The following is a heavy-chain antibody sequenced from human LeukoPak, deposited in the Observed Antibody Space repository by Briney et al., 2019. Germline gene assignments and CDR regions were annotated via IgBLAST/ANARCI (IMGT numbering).Heavy chain of an antibody. CDR2: ITTISHYI. J-gene: IGHJ5*02. CDR3: ARSGGPGTYHQLRYNWFDP. V-gene: IGHV3-21*01. CDR1: GFTFSSYS. Sequence: RGSLRLSCAASGFTFSSYSMNWVRQAPGKGLEWLSSITTISHYIYYAGAVRGRFTISRDNAKNSLYLQMNSLRGEDTAVYYCARSGGPGTYHQLRYNWFDPWGQGTLVTVSS. D-gene: IGHD3-10*01.